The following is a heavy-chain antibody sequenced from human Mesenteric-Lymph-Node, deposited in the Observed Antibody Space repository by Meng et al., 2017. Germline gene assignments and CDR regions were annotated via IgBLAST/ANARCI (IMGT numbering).Heavy chain of an antibody. CDR2: IYYSGST. Sequence: HVQSQESGPGLVKPSHTLSLTCTVSGGSISSGDYYWSWIRQPPGKGLEWIGYIYYSGSTYYNPSLKSRVTISVDTSKNQFSLKLSSVTAADAAVYYCGRDQGRELINHWGQGALVTVSS. CDR1: GGSISSGDYY. J-gene: IGHJ4*02. D-gene: IGHD1-7*01. V-gene: IGHV4-30-4*01. CDR3: GRDQGRELINH.